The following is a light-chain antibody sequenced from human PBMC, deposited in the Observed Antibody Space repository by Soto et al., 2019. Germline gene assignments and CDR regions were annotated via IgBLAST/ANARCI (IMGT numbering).Light chain of an antibody. CDR2: DVS. Sequence: QSALTQPASVSGSPGQPITISCPGTSSDVGGYNYVSWYQQHPGKAPKLMIYDVSNRPSGVSNRFSGSKSGNTASLTISGLQAEDEADYYCSSYTSSSTLGYVFGTGTKVTVL. CDR1: SSDVGGYNY. J-gene: IGLJ1*01. CDR3: SSYTSSSTLGYV. V-gene: IGLV2-14*01.